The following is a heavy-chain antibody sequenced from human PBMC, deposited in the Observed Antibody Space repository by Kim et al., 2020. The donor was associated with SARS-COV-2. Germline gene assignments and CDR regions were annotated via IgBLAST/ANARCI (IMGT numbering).Heavy chain of an antibody. CDR3: ARGPQGYCSSTSRRHYYYYGMDV. CDR1: GGSFSGYY. J-gene: IGHJ6*02. V-gene: IGHV4-34*01. CDR2: NNHSGST. Sequence: SESLSLTCAVYGGSFSGYYWSWIRQPPGKGLEWIGENNHSGSTNYNPSLKSRVTISVGKSKNQFSLKLSSVTAADTAVYYCARGPQGYCSSTSRRHYYYYGMDVWGQGTTATASS. D-gene: IGHD2-2*01.